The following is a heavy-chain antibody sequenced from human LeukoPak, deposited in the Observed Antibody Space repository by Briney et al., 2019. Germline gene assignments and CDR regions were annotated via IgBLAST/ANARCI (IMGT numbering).Heavy chain of an antibody. J-gene: IGHJ6*02. CDR1: GYTFTGYY. V-gene: IGHV1-8*02. CDR2: MNPNSGNT. Sequence: ASVKVSCKASGYTFTGYYMHWVRQATGQGLEWMGWMNPNSGNTGYAQKFQGRVTMTRNTSISTAYMELSSLRSEDTAVYYCARYYYYGMDVWGQGTTVTVSS. CDR3: ARYYYYGMDV.